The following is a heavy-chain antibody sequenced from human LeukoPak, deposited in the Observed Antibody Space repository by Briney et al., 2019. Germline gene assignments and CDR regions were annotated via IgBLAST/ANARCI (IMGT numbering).Heavy chain of an antibody. V-gene: IGHV3-23*01. CDR3: AKARNGDPPYYFDY. CDR1: GFTFSTYA. CDR2: ISGSGGST. J-gene: IGHJ4*02. Sequence: PGGSLRLSCAASGFTFSTYAMSWVRQAPGRGLQWVSAISGSGGSTFYADSVKGRFTISRDNSKNTLYLQMTSLRAEDTAVYYCAKARNGDPPYYFDYWGQGTLVTVSS. D-gene: IGHD4-17*01.